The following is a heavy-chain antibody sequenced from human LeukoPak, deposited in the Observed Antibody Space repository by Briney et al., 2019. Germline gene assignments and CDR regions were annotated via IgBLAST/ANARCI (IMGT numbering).Heavy chain of an antibody. J-gene: IGHJ4*02. CDR1: GYTFTGYY. Sequence: ASVKGSCKASGYTFTGYYMHWVRQAPRHGLEWMGWINPNSGGTNYAQKCQGRVTMTRDTSISTAYMELSRLRSDDTAVYYSAREVGVSGYSGYDPVDYWGQGTLVTVSS. D-gene: IGHD5-12*01. CDR3: AREVGVSGYSGYDPVDY. CDR2: INPNSGGT. V-gene: IGHV1-2*02.